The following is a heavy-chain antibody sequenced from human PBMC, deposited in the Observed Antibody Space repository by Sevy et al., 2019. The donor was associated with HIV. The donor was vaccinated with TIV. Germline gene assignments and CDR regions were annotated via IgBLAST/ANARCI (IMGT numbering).Heavy chain of an antibody. Sequence: GESLKISCSASGINFRNSIFHWVRQAPGKGLEWVALMSFDGSIQYFGDSEMGRVTISRDDSKNTFYLQVNSLRVEDTAVYYCAREGETSGHAGAFDIWGQGTMVTVSS. CDR3: AREGETSGHAGAFDI. V-gene: IGHV3-30*04. D-gene: IGHD1-26*01. J-gene: IGHJ3*02. CDR2: MSFDGSIQ. CDR1: GINFRNSI.